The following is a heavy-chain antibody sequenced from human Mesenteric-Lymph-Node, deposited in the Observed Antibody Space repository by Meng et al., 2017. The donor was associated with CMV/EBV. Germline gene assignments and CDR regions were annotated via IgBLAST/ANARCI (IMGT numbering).Heavy chain of an antibody. CDR3: AKSRSSTPGIVDD. V-gene: IGHV4-61*08. CDR2: IYGTGIT. Sequence: QGPLQASGPGLVKPSETLSLTCIVSGVSVTSGAYHWSWIRQPPGKGLEWIGYIYGTGITIYNPSLKSRVTILLETSKNQFSLKLNSVTTADTAVYYCAKSRSSTPGIVDDWGQGTLVTVSS. CDR1: GVSVTSGAYH. D-gene: IGHD2/OR15-2a*01. J-gene: IGHJ4*02.